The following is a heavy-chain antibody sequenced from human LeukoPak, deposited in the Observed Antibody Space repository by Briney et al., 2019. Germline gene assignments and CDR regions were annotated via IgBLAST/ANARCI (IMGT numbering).Heavy chain of an antibody. V-gene: IGHV5-51*01. J-gene: IGHJ4*02. CDR3: ARQADYNILTGYFKGHLDY. Sequence: GESLKISCKGSGYSFNTYWIAWVRQMPGKGLEWIGIIYPGDSDIRYSPSFQGQVTISADESMSTTYLQWSSLKASGTAMYYCARQADYNILTGYFKGHLDYWGQGTLVTVSS. CDR2: IYPGDSDI. D-gene: IGHD3-9*01. CDR1: GYSFNTYW.